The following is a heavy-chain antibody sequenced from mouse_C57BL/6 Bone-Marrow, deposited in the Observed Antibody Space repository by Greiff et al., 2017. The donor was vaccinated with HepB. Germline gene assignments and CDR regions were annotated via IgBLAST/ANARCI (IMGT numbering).Heavy chain of an antibody. CDR1: GYTFTDYE. CDR3: TRSDTTVVVFDY. J-gene: IGHJ2*01. V-gene: IGHV1-15*01. D-gene: IGHD1-1*01. Sequence: QVQLQQSGAELVRPGASVTLSCKASGYTFTDYEMHWVKQTPVHGLEWIGAIDPETGGTAYNQKFKGKAILTADKSSSTAYMELHSLTSEDSAFYYCTRSDTTVVVFDYWGQGTPLTVSS. CDR2: IDPETGGT.